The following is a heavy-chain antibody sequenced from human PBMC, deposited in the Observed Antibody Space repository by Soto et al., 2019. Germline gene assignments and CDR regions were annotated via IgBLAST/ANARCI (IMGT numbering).Heavy chain of an antibody. CDR1: GYTFTSYG. D-gene: IGHD3-22*01. CDR2: VSAYDGDT. J-gene: IGHJ3*02. V-gene: IGHV1-18*01. Sequence: QAQLVQSGAEVKKPGASVKVSYKASGYTFTSYGISWVRQAPGQGLEWMGWVSAYDGDTNYAQKLPGRVTMTTDTSTTTAYMELRSLRSDDTAVYYCARDYHSLSNGYYSDVFDIWGQGTMVTVSS. CDR3: ARDYHSLSNGYYSDVFDI.